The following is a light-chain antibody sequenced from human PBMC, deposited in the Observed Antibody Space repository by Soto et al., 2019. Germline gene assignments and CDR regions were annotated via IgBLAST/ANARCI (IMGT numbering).Light chain of an antibody. Sequence: DIQMTQSPSSLSASVGDRVTITCRASQGISNYLTWYQQKPGNVPKLLLFAASTLPSGLPTRFSGSGAETDFTLTISSLQPVDVATDYCEKYFNVPFTFGPGTKVDI. CDR3: EKYFNVPFT. CDR2: AAS. V-gene: IGKV1-27*01. J-gene: IGKJ3*01. CDR1: QGISNY.